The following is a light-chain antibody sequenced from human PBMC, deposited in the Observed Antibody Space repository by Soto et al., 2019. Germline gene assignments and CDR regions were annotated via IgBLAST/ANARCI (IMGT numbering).Light chain of an antibody. J-gene: IGKJ4*01. V-gene: IGKV1-9*01. CDR3: QQVNSHPRT. CDR2: AAS. CDR1: QGISSY. Sequence: DIQLTQSPAFLSPSVGDRVTITCRASQGISSYLAWYQQKPGKAPKLLIYAASTLQSGVPSRFSGSGSGTEFTLTISSLQPEDFATYYCQQVNSHPRTFGGGTKVEIK.